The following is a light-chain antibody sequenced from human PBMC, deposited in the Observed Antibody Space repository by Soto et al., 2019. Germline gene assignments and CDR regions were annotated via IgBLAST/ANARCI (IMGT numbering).Light chain of an antibody. V-gene: IGKV1-39*01. J-gene: IGKJ3*01. Sequence: EIQMTQSPSSLSASVGDRVTITCRASQSIRSYLSWYQQRPGKAPKLLIYAASSLQRGVPSRFSGGRSGTDFILTISSLQPEDIATYYCQQSYTTPLTFGPGTKVDIK. CDR1: QSIRSY. CDR3: QQSYTTPLT. CDR2: AAS.